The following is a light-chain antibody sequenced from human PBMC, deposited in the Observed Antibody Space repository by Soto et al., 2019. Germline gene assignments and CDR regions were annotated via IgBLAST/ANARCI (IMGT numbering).Light chain of an antibody. CDR1: SSDVGGYNY. V-gene: IGLV2-11*01. CDR3: CSYAGSGAFV. Sequence: QSALTQPRSVSGSPGQSVTISCTGSSSDVGGYNYVSWYQQHPGKAPKLIIYDVTKRPSGVPDRFSGSKSGNTASLPISGLQAEDEADYHCCSYAGSGAFVFGAGTKVTVL. CDR2: DVT. J-gene: IGLJ1*01.